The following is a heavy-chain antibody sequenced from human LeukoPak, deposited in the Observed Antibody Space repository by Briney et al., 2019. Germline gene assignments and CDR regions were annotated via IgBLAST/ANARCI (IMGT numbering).Heavy chain of an antibody. CDR1: GFSLTTYS. J-gene: IGHJ4*02. D-gene: IGHD7-27*01. V-gene: IGHV3-48*02. CDR3: ARESYWGSSGKGFDS. Sequence: PGGSLRLSCAASGFSLTTYSMNWVRQAPGKGREGVSSISRDSSKIYYADSVKGRFTISRDNAKNSLYLQMNSLRDEDTAVYSCARESYWGSSGKGFDSWGQGTLVTVSS. CDR2: ISRDSSKI.